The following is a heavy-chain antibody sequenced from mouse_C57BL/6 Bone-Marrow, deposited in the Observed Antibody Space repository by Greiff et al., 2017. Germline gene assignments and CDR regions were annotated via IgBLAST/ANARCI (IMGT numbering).Heavy chain of an antibody. V-gene: IGHV1-54*01. CDR1: GYAFTNYL. J-gene: IGHJ3*01. D-gene: IGHD2-4*01. CDR2: INPGSGGT. Sequence: VQLQQSGAELVRPGTSVKVSCKASGYAFTNYLIEWVKQRPGQGLEWIGVINPGSGGTNYNEKFKGKATLTADKSSSTAYMQLSSLTSEDSAVFCCARTYDYDGGAWFAYWGQGTLVTVSA. CDR3: ARTYDYDGGAWFAY.